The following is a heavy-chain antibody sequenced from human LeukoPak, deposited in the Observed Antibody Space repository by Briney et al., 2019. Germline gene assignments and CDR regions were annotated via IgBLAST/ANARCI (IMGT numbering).Heavy chain of an antibody. CDR2: INHSGST. D-gene: IGHD6-19*01. V-gene: IGHV4-34*01. J-gene: IGHJ5*02. CDR3: ARLGSSGSDWFDP. Sequence: SETLSPSCAVYGGSFSGYYWIWIRQPPEKGLEWIGEINHSGSTNYNPSLKSRVTISVDTSKNQFSLKLSSVTAADTAVYYCARLGSSGSDWFDPWGQGTLVTVSS. CDR1: GGSFSGYY.